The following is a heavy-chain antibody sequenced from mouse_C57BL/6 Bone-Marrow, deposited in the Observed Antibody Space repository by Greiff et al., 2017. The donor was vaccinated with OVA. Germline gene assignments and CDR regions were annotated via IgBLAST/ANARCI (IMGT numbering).Heavy chain of an antibody. CDR2: ISSGSSTI. V-gene: IGHV5-17*01. CDR3: ATTGAARGSWYFDV. D-gene: IGHD4-1*02. CDR1: GFTFSDYG. Sequence: EVHLVESGGGLVKPGGSLKLSCAASGFTFSDYGMHWVRQAPEKGLEWVAYISSGSSTIYYADTVKGRFTISRDNAKNTLFLQMTSLKSEDTAMYYCATTGAARGSWYFDVWGTGTTVTVSS. J-gene: IGHJ1*03.